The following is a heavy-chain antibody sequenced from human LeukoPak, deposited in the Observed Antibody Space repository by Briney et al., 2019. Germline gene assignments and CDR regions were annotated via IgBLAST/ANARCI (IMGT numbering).Heavy chain of an antibody. D-gene: IGHD3-3*01. CDR1: GFTFSSYG. CDR3: AKVGQTYYDFWSGYYPDY. CDR2: IRYDGSNK. V-gene: IGHV3-30*02. Sequence: GGSLRLSCAASGFTFSSYGMHWVRQAPGKGLEWVAFIRYDGSNKYYADSVKGRFTISRDNSKNTPYLQMNSLRAEDTAVYYCAKVGQTYYDFWSGYYPDYWGQGTLVTVSS. J-gene: IGHJ4*02.